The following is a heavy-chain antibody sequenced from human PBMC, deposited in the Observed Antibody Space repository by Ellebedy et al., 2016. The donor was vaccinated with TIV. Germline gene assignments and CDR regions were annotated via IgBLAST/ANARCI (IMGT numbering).Heavy chain of an antibody. CDR3: PRRGSGYNYALNY. CDR2: IYYSGST. CDR1: GASISSSSYF. V-gene: IGHV4-39*07. D-gene: IGHD5-18*01. J-gene: IGHJ4*02. Sequence: SETLSLTXGVSGASISSSSYFWGWIRQPPGKGLEWIGYIYYSGSTYYNPSLKSRVTISVDTSKSQFSLKLTSVTAADTAVYYCPRRGSGYNYALNYWGQGTLVTVSS.